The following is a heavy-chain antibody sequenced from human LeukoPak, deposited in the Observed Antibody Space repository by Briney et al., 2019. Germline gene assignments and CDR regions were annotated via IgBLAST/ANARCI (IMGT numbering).Heavy chain of an antibody. V-gene: IGHV3-21*01. CDR2: FSGRSGSI. CDR3: ARGGSYGGYHSY. J-gene: IGHJ4*02. Sequence: GGSLRLSCAASGFTFNSYNINWVRQAPGKGLEWVSSFSGRSGSIYFADSVKGRFNISRDNAKNSLYLQMNSLRAEDTALYYCARGGSYGGYHSYWGQGTLVTVSS. D-gene: IGHD4-23*01. CDR1: GFTFNSYN.